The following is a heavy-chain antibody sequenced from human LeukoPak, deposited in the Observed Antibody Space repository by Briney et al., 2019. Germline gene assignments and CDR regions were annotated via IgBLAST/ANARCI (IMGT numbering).Heavy chain of an antibody. CDR3: ARKQPNSYGCVNYYYGMDV. CDR2: IYSGGST. D-gene: IGHD5-18*01. CDR1: GFTVSSNY. J-gene: IGHJ6*02. V-gene: IGHV3-53*01. Sequence: GGSLRLSCAASGFTVSSNYMSRVRQAPGKGLEWVSVIYSGGSTYYADSVKGRFTISRDNSKNTLYLQMNSLRAEDTAVYYCARKQPNSYGCVNYYYGMDVWGQGTTVTVSS.